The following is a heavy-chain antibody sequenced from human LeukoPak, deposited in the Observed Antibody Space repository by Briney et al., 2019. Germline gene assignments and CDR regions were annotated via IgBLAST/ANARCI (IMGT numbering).Heavy chain of an antibody. CDR1: GGSFSGYY. J-gene: IGHJ5*02. CDR3: ARGLTMVRGVIITGWFDP. D-gene: IGHD3-10*01. V-gene: IGHV4-34*01. CDR2: INHSEST. Sequence: PSETLSLTCAVYGGSFSGYYWSWIRQPPGKGLEWIGEINHSESTNYNPSLKSRVTISVDTSKNQFSLKLSSVTAADTAVYYCARGLTMVRGVIITGWFDPWGQGTLVTVSS.